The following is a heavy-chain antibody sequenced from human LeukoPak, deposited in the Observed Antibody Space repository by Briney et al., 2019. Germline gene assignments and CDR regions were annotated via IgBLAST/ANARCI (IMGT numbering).Heavy chain of an antibody. CDR2: INHSGST. V-gene: IGHV4-34*01. CDR3: AGAVDYDSSGYWR. D-gene: IGHD3-22*01. Sequence: SETLSLTCAVYGGSFSGYYWSWIRQPPGKGLEWIGEINHSGSTNYNPSLKSRVTISVDTSKNQFSLTLSSVTAADTAVYYCAGAVDYDSSGYWRWGQGTLVTVPS. J-gene: IGHJ4*02. CDR1: GGSFSGYY.